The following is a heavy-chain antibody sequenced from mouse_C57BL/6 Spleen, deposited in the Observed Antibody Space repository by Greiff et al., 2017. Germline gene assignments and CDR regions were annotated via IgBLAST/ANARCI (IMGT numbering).Heavy chain of an antibody. CDR3: TRRYYGSSYPLAY. D-gene: IGHD1-1*01. J-gene: IGHJ3*01. V-gene: IGHV6-6*01. CDR1: GFTFSDAW. CDR2: IRNKANNHAS. Sequence: EVKLMESGGGLVQPGGSMKLSCAASGFTFSDAWMDWVRQSPEKGLEWVAEIRNKANNHASYYAESVKGRFTISRDDSKSSVYLQMNSVRAEDTGIYYCTRRYYGSSYPLAYWGQGTLVTVSA.